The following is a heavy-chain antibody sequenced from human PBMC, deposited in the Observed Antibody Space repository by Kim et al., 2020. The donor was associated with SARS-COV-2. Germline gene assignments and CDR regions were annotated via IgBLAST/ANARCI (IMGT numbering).Heavy chain of an antibody. J-gene: IGHJ6*02. V-gene: IGHV3-13*01. CDR3: ARGIERYYYGMDV. D-gene: IGHD3-16*02. Sequence: YPGSVKGRFTISRENAKNSLYLQMNSLRAGDTAVYYCARGIERYYYGMDVWGQGTTVTVSS.